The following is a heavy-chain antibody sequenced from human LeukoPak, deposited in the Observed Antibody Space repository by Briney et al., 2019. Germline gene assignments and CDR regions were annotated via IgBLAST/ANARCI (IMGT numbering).Heavy chain of an antibody. CDR2: IYISGST. CDR1: GGSISSGGYY. D-gene: IGHD3-22*01. V-gene: IGHV4-61*02. Sequence: SETLSLTCTVSGGSISSGGYYWSWIRQPAGKGLEWIGRIYISGSTNYNPSLKSRATISVDMSKNQFSLELSSVTAADTAVYYCARSRITFDSSGYGDALDVWGPGTMVTVSA. CDR3: ARSRITFDSSGYGDALDV. J-gene: IGHJ3*01.